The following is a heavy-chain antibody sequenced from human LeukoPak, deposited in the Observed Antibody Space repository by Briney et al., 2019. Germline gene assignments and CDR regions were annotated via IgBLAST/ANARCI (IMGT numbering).Heavy chain of an antibody. D-gene: IGHD3-22*01. CDR3: AKGSGWLLPGDYYYYMDV. J-gene: IGHJ6*03. CDR2: IKEDGSEK. CDR1: GFTFSSYW. Sequence: GGSLRLSCAASGFTFSSYWMTWVRQAPGKGLEWVANIKEDGSEKYYVDSVKGRFTISRDNSKNTLYLQMNSLRAEDTAVYYCAKGSGWLLPGDYYYYMDVWGKGTTVTISS. V-gene: IGHV3-7*01.